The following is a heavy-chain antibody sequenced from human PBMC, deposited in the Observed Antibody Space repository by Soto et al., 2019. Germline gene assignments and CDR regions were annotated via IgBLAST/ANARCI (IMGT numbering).Heavy chain of an antibody. CDR1: GGSISSSSYY. D-gene: IGHD3-3*01. V-gene: IGHV4-39*01. CDR2: IYYSGST. J-gene: IGHJ5*02. CDR3: ARHAITIFGVVITLNWFDP. Sequence: PSETLSLTCTVSGGSISSSSYYWGWIRQPPGKGLEWIGSIYYSGSTYYNPSLKSRVTISVGTSKNQFSLKLSSVTAADTAVYYCARHAITIFGVVITLNWFDPWGQGTLVTVSS.